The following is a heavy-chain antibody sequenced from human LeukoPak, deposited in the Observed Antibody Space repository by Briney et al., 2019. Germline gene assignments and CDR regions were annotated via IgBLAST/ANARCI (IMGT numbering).Heavy chain of an antibody. CDR1: GGSFSGYY. CDR3: ARKGIAAWGAYFDY. V-gene: IGHV4-34*01. Sequence: SETLSLTCAVYGGSFSGYYWSWIRQPPGKGLEWIGEINHSGSTNYNPSLKSRVTISVDTSKNQFSLKLSSVTAADTAVYYCARKGIAAWGAYFDYWGRGTLVTVSS. CDR2: INHSGST. D-gene: IGHD6-13*01. J-gene: IGHJ4*02.